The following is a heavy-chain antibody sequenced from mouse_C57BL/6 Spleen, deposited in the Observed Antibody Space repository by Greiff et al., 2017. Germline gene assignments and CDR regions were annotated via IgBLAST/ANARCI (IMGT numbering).Heavy chain of an antibody. V-gene: IGHV1-54*01. J-gene: IGHJ4*01. CDR1: GYAFTNYL. CDR3: ARRWLGNAMDY. Sequence: QVQLQQSGAELVRPGTSVKVSCKASGYAFTNYLIEWVKQRPGQGLEWIGVINPGSGGTNYTETFKGKATLTADKSSSTAYMQLSSLTSEDSAVYFCARRWLGNAMDYWGQGTSVTVSS. CDR2: INPGSGGT. D-gene: IGHD2-3*01.